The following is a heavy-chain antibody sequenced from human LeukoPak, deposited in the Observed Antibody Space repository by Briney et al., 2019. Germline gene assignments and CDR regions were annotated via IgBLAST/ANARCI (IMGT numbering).Heavy chain of an antibody. V-gene: IGHV3-23*01. CDR1: GFTFSSYA. J-gene: IGHJ6*03. D-gene: IGHD4-17*01. Sequence: GGSLRLSCAASGFTFSSYAMSWVRQAPGKGLEWVSAISGSGGSTYYADSVKGRFTISRDNSKNTLYLQMNSLRAEDTAVSYCAKATTVTTNYYYYYMDVWGKGTTVTVSS. CDR2: ISGSGGST. CDR3: AKATTVTTNYYYYYMDV.